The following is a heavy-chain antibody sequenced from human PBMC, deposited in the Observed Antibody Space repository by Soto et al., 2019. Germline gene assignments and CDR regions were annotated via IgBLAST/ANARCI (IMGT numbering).Heavy chain of an antibody. J-gene: IGHJ6*02. CDR2: ISYDGSNK. Sequence: GXXLRLSCAASGFTFSSYAMHWVRQAPGKGLEWVAVISYDGSNKYYADSVKGRFTISRDNSKNTLYLQMNSLRAEDTAVYYCARDHYGMDVWGQGTTVTSP. CDR3: ARDHYGMDV. V-gene: IGHV3-30-3*01. CDR1: GFTFSSYA.